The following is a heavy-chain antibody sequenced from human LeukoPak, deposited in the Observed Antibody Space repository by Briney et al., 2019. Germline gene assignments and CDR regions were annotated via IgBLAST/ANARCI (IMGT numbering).Heavy chain of an antibody. CDR1: GFTFSSYG. CDR2: IRYDGSNK. J-gene: IGHJ4*02. Sequence: GGSLRLSCAASGFTFSSYGMHWVRQAPGKGLEWVAVIRYDGSNKYYADSVKGRFTISRDNSKNTLYLQMNSLRAEDTAVYYCARDQVGCSGGSCYPRTPDYWGQGTLVTVSS. CDR3: ARDQVGCSGGSCYPRTPDY. V-gene: IGHV3-33*01. D-gene: IGHD2-15*01.